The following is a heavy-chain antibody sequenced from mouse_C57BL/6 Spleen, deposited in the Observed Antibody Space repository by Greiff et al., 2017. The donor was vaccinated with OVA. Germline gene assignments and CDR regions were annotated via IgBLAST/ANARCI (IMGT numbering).Heavy chain of an antibody. Sequence: EVHLVESGGDLVKPGGSLKLSCAASGFTFSSYGMSWVRQTPDKRLEWVATISSGGSYTYYPDSVKGRFTISRDNAKNTLYLQMSSLKSEDTAMYYCARHNYGSSYKEFAYWGQGTLVTVSA. CDR3: ARHNYGSSYKEFAY. CDR1: GFTFSSYG. D-gene: IGHD1-1*01. J-gene: IGHJ3*01. V-gene: IGHV5-6*01. CDR2: ISSGGSYT.